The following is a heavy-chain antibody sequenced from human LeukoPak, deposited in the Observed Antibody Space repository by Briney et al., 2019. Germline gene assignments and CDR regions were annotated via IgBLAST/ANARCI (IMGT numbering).Heavy chain of an antibody. D-gene: IGHD5-18*01. Sequence: SGTLSLTCAVSGGSISSSNWWSWVRQPPGKGLEWIREIYHSGSTNYNPSLKSRVTISVDKSKNQFSLKLSSVTAADTAVYYCASSGDTAMATFDYWGQGTLVTVFS. CDR3: ASSGDTAMATFDY. CDR1: GGSISSSNW. J-gene: IGHJ4*02. CDR2: IYHSGST. V-gene: IGHV4-4*02.